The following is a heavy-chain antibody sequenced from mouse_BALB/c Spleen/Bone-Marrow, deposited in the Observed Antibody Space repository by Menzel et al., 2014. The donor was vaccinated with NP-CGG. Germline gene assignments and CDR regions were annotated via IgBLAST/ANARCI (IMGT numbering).Heavy chain of an antibody. Sequence: VQLQQSGPELVRPGTSVKMSCKASGYTFTSYWTHWVKQRPGQGLEWIGMIDPSNSESRLNQKFKDKATLNVDKSSSTAYMQLSSLTSEDSAVYYCARLDGNYRNYFDYWGQGTSLTVSS. D-gene: IGHD2-1*01. V-gene: IGHV1-59*01. J-gene: IGHJ2*02. CDR2: IDPSNSES. CDR1: GYTFTSYW. CDR3: ARLDGNYRNYFDY.